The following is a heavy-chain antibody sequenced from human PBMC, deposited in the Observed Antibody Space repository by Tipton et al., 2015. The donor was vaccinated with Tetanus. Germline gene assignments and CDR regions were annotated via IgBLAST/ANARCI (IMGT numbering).Heavy chain of an antibody. J-gene: IGHJ6*02. CDR1: GGSISSYY. CDR3: ARSDYGDYDEGYYYYGMDV. D-gene: IGHD4-17*01. V-gene: IGHV4-59*01. CDR2: IYYSGST. Sequence: LRLSCTVSGGSISSYYWSWIRQPPGKGLEWIGYIYYSGSTNYNPSLKSRVTISVDTSKNQFSLKLSSVTAADTAVYYCARSDYGDYDEGYYYYGMDVWGQGTTVTVSS.